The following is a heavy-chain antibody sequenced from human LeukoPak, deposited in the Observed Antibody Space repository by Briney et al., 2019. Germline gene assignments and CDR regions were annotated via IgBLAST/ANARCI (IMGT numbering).Heavy chain of an antibody. Sequence: GGSLRLSCGASGLSFSSYTMNWVRQAPGKGLEWVSSISSSSSDIYYADSVKGRFTISRDNAKNSLYLQMNSLRAEDTAVYYCANHLACGSTSCPPFDYWGQGTLVTVSS. CDR1: GLSFSSYT. D-gene: IGHD2-2*01. CDR2: ISSSSSDI. J-gene: IGHJ4*02. CDR3: ANHLACGSTSCPPFDY. V-gene: IGHV3-21*01.